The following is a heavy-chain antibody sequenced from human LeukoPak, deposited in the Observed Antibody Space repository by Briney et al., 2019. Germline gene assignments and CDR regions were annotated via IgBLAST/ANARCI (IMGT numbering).Heavy chain of an antibody. D-gene: IGHD6-6*01. CDR2: IFYSGSG. J-gene: IGHJ5*02. CDR1: GGSISSGSYY. Sequence: SETLSLTCTVSGGSISSGSYYWSWIRQPPGKGLEWIGYIFYSGSGNYNPSLESRLTISVDTSKNQFSLKLSSVTAADTAVYYCASQYSTSSRLWFDPWGQGTLVTVSS. V-gene: IGHV4-61*01. CDR3: ASQYSTSSRLWFDP.